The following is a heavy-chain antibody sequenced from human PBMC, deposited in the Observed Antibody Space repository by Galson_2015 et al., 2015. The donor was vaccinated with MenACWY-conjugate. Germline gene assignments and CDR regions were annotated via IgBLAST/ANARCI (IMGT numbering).Heavy chain of an antibody. CDR2: ISYDGSNK. V-gene: IGHV3-30*18. D-gene: IGHD2-15*01. CDR1: GFTFSSYW. Sequence: SLRLSCAASGFTFSSYWMHWVRQAPGKGLEWVAVISYDGSNKYYADSVKGRFTISRDNSKNTLYLQMNSLRAEDTAVYYCAKGDCSGGSCYTDYWGQGTLVTVSS. J-gene: IGHJ4*02. CDR3: AKGDCSGGSCYTDY.